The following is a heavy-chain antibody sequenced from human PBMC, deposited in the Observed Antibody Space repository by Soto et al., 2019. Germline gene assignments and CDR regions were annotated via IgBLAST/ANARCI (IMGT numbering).Heavy chain of an antibody. V-gene: IGHV1-18*01. J-gene: IGHJ2*01. CDR1: GYSFTTYG. CDR2: VNAYNGNT. D-gene: IGHD1-26*01. CDR3: AAEMRATNWYFDL. Sequence: QLQLVQSGAEVKKPGASVKVSCKASGYSFTTYGISWVRQAPGQGLEWMGWVNAYNGNTDHAQKFQGRFTMTTDTSTSIAYMELRSLRSDDTAVYYCAAEMRATNWYFDLWGRGTLVTVSS.